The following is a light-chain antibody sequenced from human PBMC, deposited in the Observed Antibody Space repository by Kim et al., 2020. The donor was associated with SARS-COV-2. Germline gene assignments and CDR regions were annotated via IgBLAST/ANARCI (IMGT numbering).Light chain of an antibody. V-gene: IGKV3-20*01. Sequence: LSPWQRPTLAVTARQSVNNNYLSWYPQKPGQPPRPLIYGASTRATGTPDTFSGSGSVTDFTLTISRLESEDFAVYYCHQYGYSPYTFGQGTKLEI. CDR2: GAS. J-gene: IGKJ2*01. CDR1: QSVNNNY. CDR3: HQYGYSPYT.